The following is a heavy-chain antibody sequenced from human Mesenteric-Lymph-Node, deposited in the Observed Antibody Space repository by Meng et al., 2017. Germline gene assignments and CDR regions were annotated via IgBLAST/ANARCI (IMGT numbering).Heavy chain of an antibody. CDR2: ISGYNGDT. D-gene: IGHD4-11*01. Sequence: VQLGQSGAEVKEPGASVKVSCKASGYTFTSNGIGWVRQAPGQGLEWMGWISGYNGDTNYAQKFQGRVSMTTDTSTSTAYMELRSLISDDTAVYYCAKDYYSDYVYDYWGQGTLVTVSS. V-gene: IGHV1-18*01. CDR1: GYTFTSNG. J-gene: IGHJ4*02. CDR3: AKDYYSDYVYDY.